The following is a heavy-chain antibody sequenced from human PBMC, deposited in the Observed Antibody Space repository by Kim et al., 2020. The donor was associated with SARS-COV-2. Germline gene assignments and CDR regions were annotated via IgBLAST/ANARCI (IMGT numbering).Heavy chain of an antibody. J-gene: IGHJ6*02. CDR2: IYPGDSDT. CDR1: GYSFTSYW. D-gene: IGHD2-2*01. V-gene: IGHV5-51*01. Sequence: GESLKISCKGSGYSFTSYWIGWVRQMPGKGLEWMGIIYPGDSDTRYSPSFQGQVTISADKSISTAYLQWSSLKASDTAMYYCAIQVDGYCSSTSCPYYYYGMDVWGQGTTVTVSS. CDR3: AIQVDGYCSSTSCPYYYYGMDV.